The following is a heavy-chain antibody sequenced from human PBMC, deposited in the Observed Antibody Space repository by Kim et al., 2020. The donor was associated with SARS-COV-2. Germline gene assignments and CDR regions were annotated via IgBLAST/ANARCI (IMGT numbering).Heavy chain of an antibody. Sequence: GGSLRLSCAASGFTFSSYAMSWVRQAPGKGLEWVSAISGSGGSTSYADSVKGLVTISRDNSKNTLNLQMKSLRAEDTAVDYCAKRGSITRVRGLMEGCVDGWGRGTLVTVPS. CDR3: AKRGSITRVRGLMEGCVDG. J-gene: IGHJ4*02. CDR2: ISGSGGST. D-gene: IGHD3-10*01. CDR1: GFTFSSYA. V-gene: IGHV3-23*01.